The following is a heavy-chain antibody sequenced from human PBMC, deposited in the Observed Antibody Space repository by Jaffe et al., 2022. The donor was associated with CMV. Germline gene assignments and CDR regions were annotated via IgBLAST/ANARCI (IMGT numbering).Heavy chain of an antibody. CDR3: ARGDGYSNSWYSESLDY. D-gene: IGHD6-13*01. J-gene: IGHJ4*02. Sequence: EVQLVESGGGLVKPGGSLRLSCVVSGFDFSGYTMNWVRQAPGKGLEWVSSISSGSSFIYYADSLKGRFTVSRDNAKNSLYLQMSSVRVEDTAVYYCARGDGYSNSWYSESLDYWGQGTLVTVSS. V-gene: IGHV3-21*01. CDR1: GFDFSGYT. CDR2: ISSGSSFI.